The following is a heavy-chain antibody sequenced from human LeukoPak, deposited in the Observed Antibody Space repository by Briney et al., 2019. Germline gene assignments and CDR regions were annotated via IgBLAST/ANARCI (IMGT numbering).Heavy chain of an antibody. CDR2: ISYDGSNK. Sequence: QSGGSLRLSCAASGVTFSSYGMHWVRQAPGKGLEWVAVISYDGSNKYYADSVKGRFTISRDNSKNTLYLQMNSLRAEDTAVYYCAKVVVNKGYYYYFGMDVWGQGTTVTVSS. D-gene: IGHD2-15*01. CDR1: GVTFSSYG. V-gene: IGHV3-30*18. J-gene: IGHJ6*02. CDR3: AKVVVNKGYYYYFGMDV.